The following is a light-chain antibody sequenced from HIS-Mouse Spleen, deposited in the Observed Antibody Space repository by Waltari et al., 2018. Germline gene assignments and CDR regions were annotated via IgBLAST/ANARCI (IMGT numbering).Light chain of an antibody. V-gene: IGKV3-11*01. J-gene: IGKJ2*01. Sequence: DIVLTQSPATLSLSPVERATLSFRASQSVSSYLAWYQQKPGQAPRLLIHDASNRATGIPARFSGSGSGTDFTLTISSLEPEDFAVYYCQQRSNWYTFGQGTKLEIK. CDR3: QQRSNWYT. CDR2: DAS. CDR1: QSVSSY.